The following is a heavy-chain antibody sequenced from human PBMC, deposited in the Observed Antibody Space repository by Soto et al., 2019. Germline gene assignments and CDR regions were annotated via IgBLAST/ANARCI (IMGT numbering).Heavy chain of an antibody. V-gene: IGHV3-30*03. CDR2: ISHDGTNK. CDR3: ARDAPYYYGSGSTLDY. Sequence: GGSLRLSCEVSGFTFSAYGMHWVRQAPGKGLEWVAAISHDGTNKNYGDSVKGRFTISRDNSKKTLYLQMNSLRAEDTAVYYCARDAPYYYGSGSTLDYWGQGTLVTVSS. J-gene: IGHJ4*02. D-gene: IGHD3-10*01. CDR1: GFTFSAYG.